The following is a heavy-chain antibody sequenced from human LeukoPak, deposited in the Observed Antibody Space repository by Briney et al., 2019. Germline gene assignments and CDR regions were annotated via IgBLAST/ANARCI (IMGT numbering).Heavy chain of an antibody. CDR2: INPNSGGT. CDR1: GYTFTGYY. V-gene: IGHV1-2*04. Sequence: ASVKVSCKASGYTFTGYYMHWVRQAPGQGLEWMGWINPNSGGTNYAQKFQGWVTMTRDTSISTAYMELSRLRSDDTAVYYCARTPDDYGDYGRAFDIWGQGTMVTVSS. CDR3: ARTPDDYGDYGRAFDI. D-gene: IGHD4-17*01. J-gene: IGHJ3*02.